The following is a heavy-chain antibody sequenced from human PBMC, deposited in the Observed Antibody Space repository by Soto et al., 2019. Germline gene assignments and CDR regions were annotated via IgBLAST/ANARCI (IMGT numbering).Heavy chain of an antibody. CDR2: INPNGGGT. J-gene: IGHJ4*02. CDR3: ARAVHTMMQGVRCRVDQ. Sequence: QVQLVQSGAEMKKPGASVKVSCEASGYTFTAYYIHWVRQAPGQGLEWMGWINPNGGGTKYAKKFQCRVTMTRETSIHTAYMEMTRLTSDDTAVYYCARAVHTMMQGVRCRVDQWGQGTLVTVSS. CDR1: GYTFTAYY. D-gene: IGHD3-10*01. V-gene: IGHV1-2*02.